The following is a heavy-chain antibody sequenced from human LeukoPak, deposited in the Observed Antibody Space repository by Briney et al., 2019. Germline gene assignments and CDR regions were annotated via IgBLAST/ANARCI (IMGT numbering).Heavy chain of an antibody. CDR1: GGSISSYY. J-gene: IGHJ6*03. Sequence: SETLSLTCTVSGGSISSYYWSWIRQPPGKELEWIGYIYYSGSTNYNPSLKSRVTISVDTSKNQFSLKLSSVTAADAAVYYCARIGAATLTPYYYYMDVWGKGTTVTISS. CDR3: ARIGAATLTPYYYYMDV. D-gene: IGHD2-15*01. V-gene: IGHV4-59*01. CDR2: IYYSGST.